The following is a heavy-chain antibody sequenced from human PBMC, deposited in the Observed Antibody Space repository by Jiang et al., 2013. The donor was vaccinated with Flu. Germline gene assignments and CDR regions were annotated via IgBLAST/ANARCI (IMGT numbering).Heavy chain of an antibody. J-gene: IGHJ3*02. CDR2: TYYRSKWFN. CDR1: GDSVSSNNAA. D-gene: IGHD1-26*01. Sequence: SQTLSLTCAISGDSVSSNNAAWNWIRQSPSRGLEWLGRTYYRSKWFNDYALSVRSRITITPDTSKNQFSLQLNSVNTEDTAVYFCARGWELLSSWLAAFDIWGQGTMVTVSS. V-gene: IGHV6-1*01. CDR3: ARGWELLSSWLAAFDI.